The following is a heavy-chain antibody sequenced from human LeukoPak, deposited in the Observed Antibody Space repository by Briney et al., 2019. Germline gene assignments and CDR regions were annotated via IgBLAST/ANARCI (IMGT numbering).Heavy chain of an antibody. J-gene: IGHJ3*02. CDR2: INHSGST. CDR1: GGSFSGYY. D-gene: IGHD6-13*01. V-gene: IGHV4-34*01. CDR3: ARDSGYSSSWPTFAFDI. Sequence: SETLSLTCAVYGGSFSGYYWSWIRQPPGKGLEWIGEINHSGSTNYNPSLKSRVTISVDTSKNQFSLKLSSVTAADTAVYYCARDSGYSSSWPTFAFDIWGQGTMVTVSS.